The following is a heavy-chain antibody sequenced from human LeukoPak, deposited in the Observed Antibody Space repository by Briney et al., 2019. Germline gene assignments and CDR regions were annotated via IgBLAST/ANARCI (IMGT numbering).Heavy chain of an antibody. CDR2: INSDGSRT. CDR3: AMSYDSSGYDAFDI. D-gene: IGHD3-22*01. CDR1: GFTFSSYW. J-gene: IGHJ3*02. Sequence: GGSLRLSCAASGFTFSSYWMHWVRQAPGKGLVWVLRINSDGSRTSYADSVKGRFTISRDNAKNTLYLQMNSVRAEDTAVYYCAMSYDSSGYDAFDIWGQGTMVTVSS. V-gene: IGHV3-74*01.